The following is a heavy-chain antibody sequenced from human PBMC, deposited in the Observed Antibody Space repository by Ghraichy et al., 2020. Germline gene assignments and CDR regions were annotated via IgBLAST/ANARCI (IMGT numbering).Heavy chain of an antibody. Sequence: SCAASGFTFRNFAMRWVRQAPGKGLEWVSATSSSGDTTYYADSVQGRFTISRDNSKNTLYLQISSLRTEDTAVYYCATRPDYDILTGYGGLDFWGQGTLVTVSS. V-gene: IGHV3-23*01. CDR1: GFTFRNFA. J-gene: IGHJ4*02. CDR2: TSSSGDTT. CDR3: ATRPDYDILTGYGGLDF. D-gene: IGHD3-9*01.